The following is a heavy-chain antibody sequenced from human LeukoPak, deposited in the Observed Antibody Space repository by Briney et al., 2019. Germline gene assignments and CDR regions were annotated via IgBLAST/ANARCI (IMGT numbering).Heavy chain of an antibody. V-gene: IGHV1-2*02. J-gene: IGHJ4*02. CDR3: ARDDYYGSGTPSY. Sequence: EASVKVSCKASGYTFTGYYMHWVRQAPGQGLEWMGWINPNSGGTNYAQKFQGRVTMTRDTSISTAYMELSRLRSDDTAVYYCARDDYYGSGTPSYWGQGTLVTVSS. D-gene: IGHD3-10*01. CDR1: GYTFTGYY. CDR2: INPNSGGT.